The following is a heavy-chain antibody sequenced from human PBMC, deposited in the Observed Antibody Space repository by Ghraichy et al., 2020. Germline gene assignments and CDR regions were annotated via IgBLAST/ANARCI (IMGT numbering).Heavy chain of an antibody. V-gene: IGHV1-2*02. D-gene: IGHD3-22*01. CDR2: INPSSGSP. Sequence: ASVKVSCKASGYTFTGYYVHWVRQAPGQGLEWMGWINPSSGSPIYAQNFQGRVTINRDTSISTAYMELNRLTSDDTAVYYCARVDRRVDDSSGPYDAFAIWGQGTMVTVSS. CDR3: ARVDRRVDDSSGPYDAFAI. CDR1: GYTFTGYY. J-gene: IGHJ3*02.